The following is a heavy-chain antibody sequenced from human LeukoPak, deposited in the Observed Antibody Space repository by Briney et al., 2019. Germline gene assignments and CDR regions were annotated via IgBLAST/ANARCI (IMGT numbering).Heavy chain of an antibody. CDR2: ISWNSGSI. V-gene: IGHV3-9*01. Sequence: GGSLRLSCAASGFTFDDYAMHWVRHAPGKGLEWVSGISWNSGSIGYADSVKGRFTISRDNAKNSLYLQMNSLRAEDTAVYYCARDLYSYDPGADAFDIWGQGTMVTVSS. CDR1: GFTFDDYA. J-gene: IGHJ3*02. CDR3: ARDLYSYDPGADAFDI. D-gene: IGHD5-18*01.